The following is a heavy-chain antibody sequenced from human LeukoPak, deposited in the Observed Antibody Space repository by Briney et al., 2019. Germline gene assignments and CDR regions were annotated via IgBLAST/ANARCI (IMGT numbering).Heavy chain of an antibody. CDR3: ARGCYYDSSGYSWFDP. V-gene: IGHV4-30-4*08. Sequence: LRLSCAASGFTFSSYAMSWVRQPPGKGLEWIGYIYYSGSTYYNPSLKSRVTISVDTSKNQFSLKLSSVTAADTAVYYCARGCYYDSSGYSWFDPWGQGTLVTVSS. CDR2: IYYSGST. CDR1: GFTFSSYA. J-gene: IGHJ5*02. D-gene: IGHD3-22*01.